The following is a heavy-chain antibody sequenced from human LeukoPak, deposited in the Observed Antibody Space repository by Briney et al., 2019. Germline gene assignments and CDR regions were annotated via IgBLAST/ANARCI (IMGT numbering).Heavy chain of an antibody. J-gene: IGHJ6*03. V-gene: IGHV1-69*02. CDR2: IIPILGIA. D-gene: IGHD2-2*01. CDR3: ARAGHWGSSTSSNYMDV. Sequence: ASVKVSCKASGGTFSSYTISWVRRAPGQGLEWMGRIIPILGIANYAQKFQGRVTITADKSTSTAYMELSSLRSEDTAVYYCARAGHWGSSTSSNYMDVWGKGTTVTVSS. CDR1: GGTFSSYT.